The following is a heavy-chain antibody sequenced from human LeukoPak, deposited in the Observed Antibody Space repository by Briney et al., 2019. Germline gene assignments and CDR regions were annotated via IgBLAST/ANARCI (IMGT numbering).Heavy chain of an antibody. CDR1: GFTFSSYG. D-gene: IGHD1-14*01. CDR3: AKDRGTLGDYYYMGV. J-gene: IGHJ6*03. V-gene: IGHV3-30*02. CDR2: IRYDGTNK. Sequence: PGGSLRLSCAASGFTFSSYGMHWVRQAPGKGLEWVALIRYDGTNKYYADSVKGRFTISRDNSKNTLYLQMNSLRAEDTAVYYCAKDRGTLGDYYYMGVWGKGTTVTISS.